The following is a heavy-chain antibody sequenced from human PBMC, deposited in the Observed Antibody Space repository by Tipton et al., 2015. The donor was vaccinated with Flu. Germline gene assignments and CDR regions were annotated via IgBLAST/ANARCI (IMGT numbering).Heavy chain of an antibody. J-gene: IGHJ4*02. CDR3: ARRKTVTTRLTYFDY. Sequence: TLSLTCSVSGGSFSSGSYYWAWIRQSAGNGLEWIGRIYTTGSTNYNPSLKSRVTLSVDTTENQFSLKLSSVTAADTAVYYCARRKTVTTRLTYFDYWGQGTLVTVSS. CDR1: GGSFSSGSYY. V-gene: IGHV4-61*02. CDR2: IYTTGST. D-gene: IGHD4-17*01.